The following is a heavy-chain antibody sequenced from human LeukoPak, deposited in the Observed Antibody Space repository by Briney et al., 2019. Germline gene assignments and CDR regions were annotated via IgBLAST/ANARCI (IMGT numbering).Heavy chain of an antibody. J-gene: IGHJ4*02. CDR1: GGSISSGGYY. CDR2: IYYSGST. V-gene: IGHV4-31*03. Sequence: PSETLSLTCTVSGGSISSGGYYWSWIRQHPGKGLEWIGYIYYSGSTYYNPSLKSRVTISVDTSKNQFSLKLSSVTAADTAVYYCTRNYGDYAPDYWGQGTLVTVSS. CDR3: TRNYGDYAPDY. D-gene: IGHD4-17*01.